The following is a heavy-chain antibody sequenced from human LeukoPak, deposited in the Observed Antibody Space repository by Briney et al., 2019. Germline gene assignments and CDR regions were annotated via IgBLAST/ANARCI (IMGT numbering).Heavy chain of an antibody. CDR1: GGSIGSGYY. V-gene: IGHV4-38-2*02. CDR3: TRGGDGFHI. Sequence: SETLSLTCTVSGGSIGSGYYWDWIRQPPGKGLEWIGSIYQSGDTFYKPSLKSRATVSVDTTNNQLSLKLSSVTAADTAVYYCTRGGDGFHIWGQGTMVIVSS. J-gene: IGHJ3*02. CDR2: IYQSGDT.